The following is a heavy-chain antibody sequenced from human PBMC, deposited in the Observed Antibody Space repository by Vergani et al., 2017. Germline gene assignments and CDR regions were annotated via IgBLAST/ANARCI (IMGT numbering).Heavy chain of an antibody. J-gene: IGHJ4*02. CDR1: GFTFSSYA. V-gene: IGHV3-23*01. D-gene: IGHD3-10*01. CDR3: ARARFLGPQELVY. CDR2: ISGSGGNT. Sequence: EVQLLESGGDLVQPGGSLRLSCAASGFTFSSYAMSWVRQVPGKGLEWVSGISGSGGNTYYANSVKGRFTISRDNSKNTLYLQMNSLRAEDTAVYYCARARFLGPQELVYWGQGTLVTVSS.